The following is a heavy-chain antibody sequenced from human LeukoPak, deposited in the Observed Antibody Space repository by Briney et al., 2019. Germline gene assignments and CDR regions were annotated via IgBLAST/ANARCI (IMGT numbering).Heavy chain of an antibody. CDR2: ISSSSSYI. D-gene: IGHD2-15*01. CDR1: GFTFSSYS. J-gene: IGHJ4*02. CDR3: ARDKCSGGSCYLYFDY. V-gene: IGHV3-21*01. Sequence: GGSMRLSCAASGFTFSSYSMNWVRQAPGKGLEWVSSISSSSSYIYYADSVKGRFTTSRDNAKNSLYLQMNSLRAEDTAVYYCARDKCSGGSCYLYFDYWGQGTLVTVSS.